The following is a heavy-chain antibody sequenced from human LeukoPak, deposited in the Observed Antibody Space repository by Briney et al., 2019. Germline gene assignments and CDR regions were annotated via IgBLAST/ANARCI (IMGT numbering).Heavy chain of an antibody. J-gene: IGHJ3*02. D-gene: IGHD1-26*01. CDR1: GGSLSSYY. V-gene: IGHV4-59*01. CDR3: VRDWEGFNFDI. CDR2: IHNSGST. Sequence: SETLSLTCTVSGGSLSSYYWSWLRQPPGEGLEWIAYIHNSGSTNYNPSLKSRATIAVDTSKNQFSLKLSSVTAADTAMYYCVRDWEGFNFDIWGQGTVVTVSS.